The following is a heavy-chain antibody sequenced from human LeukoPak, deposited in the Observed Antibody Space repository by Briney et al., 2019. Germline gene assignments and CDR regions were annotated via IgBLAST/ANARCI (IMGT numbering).Heavy chain of an antibody. J-gene: IGHJ5*02. CDR3: ARPIACCSGGSCYPNWFDP. V-gene: IGHV1-18*01. Sequence: ASVKVSCKASGYTFTSYGISWVRQAPGQGLEWMGWISAYNGNTNYAQKLQGRVTMTTDTSTSTAYMELRSLRSDDTAVYYCARPIACCSGGSCYPNWFDPWGQGTLVTVSS. CDR2: ISAYNGNT. CDR1: GYTFTSYG. D-gene: IGHD2-15*01.